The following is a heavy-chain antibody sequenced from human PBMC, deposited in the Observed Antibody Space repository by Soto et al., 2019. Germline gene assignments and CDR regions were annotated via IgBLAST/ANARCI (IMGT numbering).Heavy chain of an antibody. Sequence: PGESLKISCKGSGYSFTSYWISWVRQIPWKGLEWMGRIDPSDSYTNYSPSFQGHVTISADKSISTAYLQWSSLKASDTAMYYCARATIPYDFWSGLSYYYYYGMDVWGQGTTVTVSS. CDR2: IDPSDSYT. CDR3: ARATIPYDFWSGLSYYYYYGMDV. D-gene: IGHD3-3*01. CDR1: GYSFTSYW. J-gene: IGHJ6*02. V-gene: IGHV5-10-1*01.